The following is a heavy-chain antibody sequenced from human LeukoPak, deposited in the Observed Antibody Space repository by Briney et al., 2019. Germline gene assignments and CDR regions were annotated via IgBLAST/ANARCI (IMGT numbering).Heavy chain of an antibody. Sequence: PGRSLRLSCAASGFTFSSYGMHWVRQAPGKGLEWVAVISYDGSNKYYADSVKGRFTISRDNSKNTLYLQMNSLRAEGTAAYYCARWGIMGDDAFDIWGQGTVVTVSS. J-gene: IGHJ3*02. CDR2: ISYDGSNK. CDR1: GFTFSSYG. CDR3: ARWGIMGDDAFDI. V-gene: IGHV3-30*03. D-gene: IGHD3-16*01.